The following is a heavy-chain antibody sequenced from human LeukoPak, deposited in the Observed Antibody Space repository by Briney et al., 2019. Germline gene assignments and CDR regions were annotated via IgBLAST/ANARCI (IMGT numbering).Heavy chain of an antibody. V-gene: IGHV4-59*01. CDR2: IYYSGNT. D-gene: IGHD5-24*01. CDR3: ASGRDGLHTFDY. CDR1: GGSISSYY. J-gene: IGHJ4*02. Sequence: PSETLSLTCTVSGGSISSYYWSWIRQPPGKGLEWIGYIYYSGNTNYNPSLKSRVTISVDTSKNQFSLKLSSVTAADTAVYYCASGRDGLHTFDYWGQGTLVTVSS.